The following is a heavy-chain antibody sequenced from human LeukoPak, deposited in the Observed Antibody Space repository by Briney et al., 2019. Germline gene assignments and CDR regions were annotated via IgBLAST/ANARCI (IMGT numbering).Heavy chain of an antibody. CDR1: GYTFTTYE. V-gene: IGHV1-8*01. D-gene: IGHD3-10*01. CDR3: ARANFYGSGKKDLDY. Sequence: WGSLRVSCKASGYTFTTYEINWVRQATGQGLEWMGWMNPNSGNTGYAQKFQGRVTMTRNTSMSTAYMELNSLRSEDTAVYYCARANFYGSGKKDLDYWGQGTLVTVSS. J-gene: IGHJ4*02. CDR2: MNPNSGNT.